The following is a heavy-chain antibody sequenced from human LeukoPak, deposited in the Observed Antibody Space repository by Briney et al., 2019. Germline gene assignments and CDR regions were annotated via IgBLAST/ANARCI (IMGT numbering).Heavy chain of an antibody. CDR2: INHSGST. Sequence: SETLSLTCAVYGGSFSGYYWSWIRQPPGTGLEWIGEINHSGSTNYNPSLKIRVTISVDTSKNQFSLKLSSVTAADTAVYFCVRFWSGYSWQGLTWFDPWGQGTLVTVSS. J-gene: IGHJ5*02. D-gene: IGHD3-3*01. CDR3: VRFWSGYSWQGLTWFDP. V-gene: IGHV4-34*01. CDR1: GGSFSGYY.